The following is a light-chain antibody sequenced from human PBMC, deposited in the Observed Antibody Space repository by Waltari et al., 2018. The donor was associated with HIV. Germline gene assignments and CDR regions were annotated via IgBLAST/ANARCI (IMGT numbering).Light chain of an antibody. CDR3: QSYDSSLSAWV. CDR2: GDN. Sequence: QSVLTQPPSVSGAPGQRVSIPCPGRSPNIGEGYDVHWYQELPGTAPNLLIDGDNNRPSGVPDRFSGSKSGTSASLAITGLQFEDEADYYCQSYDSSLSAWVFGGGTKLTVL. V-gene: IGLV1-40*01. CDR1: SPNIGEGYD. J-gene: IGLJ3*02.